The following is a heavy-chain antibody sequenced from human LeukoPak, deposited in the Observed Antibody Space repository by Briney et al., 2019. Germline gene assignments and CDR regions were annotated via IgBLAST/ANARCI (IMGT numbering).Heavy chain of an antibody. J-gene: IGHJ4*02. D-gene: IGHD6-13*01. CDR3: ARSAYSTYADS. V-gene: IGHV4-39*01. CDR1: GGSISSSSYY. CDR2: MYYSGST. Sequence: SETLSLTCTVSGGSISSSSYYWGWIRQPPGKGLEWIGSMYYSGSTYYNPSLKSRVTISVDTSKNQFSLKLSSVTAADTAVYYCARSAYSTYADSWGQGTLVTVSS.